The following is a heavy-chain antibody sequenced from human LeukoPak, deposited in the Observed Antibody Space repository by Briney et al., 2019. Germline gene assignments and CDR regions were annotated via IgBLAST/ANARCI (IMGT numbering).Heavy chain of an antibody. J-gene: IGHJ4*02. CDR1: GFTFSSYG. Sequence: GGSLRLSCAASGFTFSSYGMHRVRQAPGKGLEWVASIREDGSQKTAVDSVRGRFTISRDNAKNSVYLQMDSLRAEDTAVYYCARGPTNGQAFDYWGQGTLVSVSS. D-gene: IGHD2-8*01. CDR3: ARGPTNGQAFDY. V-gene: IGHV3-7*01. CDR2: IREDGSQK.